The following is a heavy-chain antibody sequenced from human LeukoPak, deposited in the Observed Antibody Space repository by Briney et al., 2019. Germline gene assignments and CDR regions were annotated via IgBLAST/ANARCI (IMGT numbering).Heavy chain of an antibody. CDR3: ARVPDYYGSGSYSALDY. CDR2: VNHSGSI. CDR1: GGSFSTYY. Sequence: PSETLSLTCAVSGGSFSTYYWSWIRQPPGKGLEWIGEVNHSGSINYSPSLMSRVTMSVDTSMNQLSLKLTSVTAADTAVYYCARVPDYYGSGSYSALDYWGQGTLVTVSS. D-gene: IGHD3-10*01. V-gene: IGHV4-34*01. J-gene: IGHJ4*02.